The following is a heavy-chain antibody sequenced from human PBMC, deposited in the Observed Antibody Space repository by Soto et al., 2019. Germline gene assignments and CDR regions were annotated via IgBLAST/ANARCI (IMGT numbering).Heavy chain of an antibody. V-gene: IGHV4-59*01. J-gene: IGHJ5*02. Sequence: SETLSLTCTVSGGSISSYYWSWIRQPPGKGLEWIGYIYYSGSTNYNPSLKSRVTISVDTSKNQFSLKLSPVTAADTAVYYCARETLNWFDPWGQGTLVTVSS. CDR2: IYYSGST. CDR1: GGSISSYY. CDR3: ARETLNWFDP.